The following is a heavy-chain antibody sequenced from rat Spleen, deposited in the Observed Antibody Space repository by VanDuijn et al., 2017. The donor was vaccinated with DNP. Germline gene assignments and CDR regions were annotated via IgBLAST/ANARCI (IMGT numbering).Heavy chain of an antibody. CDR1: GFTFSAYY. CDR2: IGSPAYAP. V-gene: IGHV5-22*01. Sequence: EVQLVESGGGLVQPGRSLKLSCAASGFTFSAYYMAWVRQAPAKGLDWVAYIGSPAYAPYSTDSVKGRFTISRDNAKSTLYLQMNSLRSEDMATYYCVRWNSGHFDYWGQGVMVTVSS. CDR3: VRWNSGHFDY. D-gene: IGHD4-3*01. J-gene: IGHJ2*01.